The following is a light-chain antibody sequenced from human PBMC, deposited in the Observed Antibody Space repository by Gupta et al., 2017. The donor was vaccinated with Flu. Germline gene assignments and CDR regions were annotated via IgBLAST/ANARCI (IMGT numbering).Light chain of an antibody. Sequence: QSVLTQPPSISAAPGQSVTISCSGSSSNIGNTYVSWYQQLPGTAPKLLIYENNKRPSGIPDRFSGSKSGTSAALGITGLQTGDEADYYCGKWDGSLSTDVFGTGTKVTVL. CDR1: SSNIGNTY. CDR2: ENN. V-gene: IGLV1-51*02. CDR3: GKWDGSLSTDV. J-gene: IGLJ1*01.